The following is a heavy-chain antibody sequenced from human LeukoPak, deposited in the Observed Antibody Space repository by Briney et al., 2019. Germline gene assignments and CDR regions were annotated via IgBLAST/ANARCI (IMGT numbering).Heavy chain of an antibody. CDR3: AKDGPDIVEVIAATFDY. D-gene: IGHD2-15*01. V-gene: IGHV3-23*01. Sequence: PGGSLRLSCAASGFTFSNYAMSWVRQAPGKELEWVSIISGSGDSTHYADSVKGRFTISRDNSKNTLFLQMNSLRGEDTAMYYCAKDGPDIVEVIAATFDYWGQGTLVTVSS. CDR2: ISGSGDST. CDR1: GFTFSNYA. J-gene: IGHJ4*02.